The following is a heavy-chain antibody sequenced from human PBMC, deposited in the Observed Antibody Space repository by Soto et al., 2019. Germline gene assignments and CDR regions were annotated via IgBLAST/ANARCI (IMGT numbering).Heavy chain of an antibody. Sequence: QVQLVESGGGLVKPGGSLRLSCAASGFTFSDYYMSWIRQAPGKGLEWVSYISSSSSYTNYADSVKGRFTISRDNAKYSLYLPMNSLRDEDTAVYHCASTIAAAGGRRYFDLWGRGTLVTVSS. CDR3: ASTIAAAGGRRYFDL. J-gene: IGHJ2*01. D-gene: IGHD6-13*01. V-gene: IGHV3-11*05. CDR2: ISSSSSYT. CDR1: GFTFSDYY.